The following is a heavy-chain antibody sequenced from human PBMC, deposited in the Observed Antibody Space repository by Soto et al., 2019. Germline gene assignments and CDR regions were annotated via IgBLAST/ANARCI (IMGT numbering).Heavy chain of an antibody. J-gene: IGHJ4*02. V-gene: IGHV1-69*13. CDR1: GGTFSSYA. CDR3: AHGALSGSYSPFDY. D-gene: IGHD1-26*01. Sequence: SVKVSCKASGGTFSSYAISWVRQAPGQGLEWMGGIIPIFGTANYAQKFQGRVTITADESTSTAYRELSSLSSEDTAVYYCAHGALSGSYSPFDYWGQGTLVTVSS. CDR2: IIPIFGTA.